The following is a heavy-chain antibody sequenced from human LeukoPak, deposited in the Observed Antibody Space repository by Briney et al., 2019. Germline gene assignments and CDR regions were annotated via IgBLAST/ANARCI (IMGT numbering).Heavy chain of an antibody. J-gene: IGHJ6*02. Sequence: ASVKVSCKASGYTFTSYGISWVRQAPGQGLEWMGWISAYNGNTNYAQKLQGRVTMTTDTSTSTAYMELRGLRSDDTAVYYCARDCSSTSCYTWMRDLYGMDVWGQGTTVTVSS. D-gene: IGHD2-2*02. CDR3: ARDCSSTSCYTWMRDLYGMDV. CDR2: ISAYNGNT. CDR1: GYTFTSYG. V-gene: IGHV1-18*01.